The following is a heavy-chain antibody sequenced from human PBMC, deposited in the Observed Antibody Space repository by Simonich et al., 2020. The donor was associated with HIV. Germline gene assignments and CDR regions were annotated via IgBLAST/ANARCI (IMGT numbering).Heavy chain of an antibody. Sequence: EVQLVESGGGLVQPGGSLRLSCAASGFTFSSYWMSWVRQARRKGPEWVSSISSSRGYIYNADSVKGRFTISRDNAKNSLYLQLNSLRAEDTAVYYCARATYYYDTSGYVTDYWGQGTLVTVSS. CDR2: ISSSRGYI. J-gene: IGHJ4*02. CDR3: ARATYYYDTSGYVTDY. D-gene: IGHD3-22*01. CDR1: GFTFSSYW. V-gene: IGHV3-21*01.